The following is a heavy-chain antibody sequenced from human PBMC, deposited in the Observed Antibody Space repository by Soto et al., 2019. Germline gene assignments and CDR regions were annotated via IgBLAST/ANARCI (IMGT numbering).Heavy chain of an antibody. D-gene: IGHD2-21*01. J-gene: IGHJ6*02. CDR3: ARVVILGPTASTHYYYHMDV. CDR1: GGTFSNYA. V-gene: IGHV1-69*01. CDR2: IIPIVGTG. Sequence: QVQLVQSGAELRKPGSSVTVSCKASGGTFSNYAISWVRQAPGQGLEWMGGIIPIVGTGSYAQKFQGRVTITADEPTTTAYMELRSLRFEDPALYYCARVVILGPTASTHYYYHMDVWGPGTTVTVSS.